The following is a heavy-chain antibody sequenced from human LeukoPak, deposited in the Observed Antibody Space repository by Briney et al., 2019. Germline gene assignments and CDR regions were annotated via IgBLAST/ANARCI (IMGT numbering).Heavy chain of an antibody. CDR1: GFTFSSYS. Sequence: PGGSLRLSCAASGFTFSSYSMNWVRQAPGKGLEWVSSISSSSSYIYYADSVKGRFTISRDNAKNSPYLQMNSLRAEDTAVYYCARTHPQYYDILTGYYDNAFDIWGQGTMVTVSS. CDR3: ARTHPQYYDILTGYYDNAFDI. V-gene: IGHV3-21*01. D-gene: IGHD3-9*01. CDR2: ISSSSSYI. J-gene: IGHJ3*02.